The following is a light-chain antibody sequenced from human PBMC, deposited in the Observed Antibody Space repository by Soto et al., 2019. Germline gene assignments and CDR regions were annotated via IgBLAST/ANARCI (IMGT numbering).Light chain of an antibody. CDR2: DAS. CDR3: QHYNYWPYT. V-gene: IGKV3-15*01. J-gene: IGKJ2*01. Sequence: IVMTQSPATLSVSPGERATLSCRASQSLGGTLAWYQRKPGQAPRLLIYDASTRATGVPARFSGSGSGTDFTLTISSLQSEDFAVYYCQHYNYWPYTFGQGTKVDIK. CDR1: QSLGGT.